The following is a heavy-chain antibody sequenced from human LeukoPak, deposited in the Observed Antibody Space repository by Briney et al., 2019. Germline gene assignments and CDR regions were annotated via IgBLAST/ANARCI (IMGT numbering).Heavy chain of an antibody. V-gene: IGHV3-7*01. J-gene: IGHJ4*02. D-gene: IGHD1-26*01. Sequence: PGGSLRLSCAASGFTFSDYYMSWIRQAPGKGLEWVANIKQDGSEKYYVDSVKGRFTISRDNAKNSLYLQMNSLRAEDTAVYYCARDVGSPDYWGQGTLVTVSS. CDR3: ARDVGSPDY. CDR2: IKQDGSEK. CDR1: GFTFSDYY.